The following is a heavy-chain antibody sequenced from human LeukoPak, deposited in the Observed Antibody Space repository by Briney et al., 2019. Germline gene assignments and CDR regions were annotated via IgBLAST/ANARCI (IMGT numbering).Heavy chain of an antibody. D-gene: IGHD6-19*01. CDR3: AREGSSGPQRNAFDI. Sequence: GRSLRLSCAASGFTFSSYAMHWVRQAPGKGLEWVAVISYDGSNKYYADSVKGRFTISRDNSKNTLYLQMNSLRAEDTAVYYCAREGSSGPQRNAFDIWGQGTMVTVSS. J-gene: IGHJ3*02. V-gene: IGHV3-30-3*01. CDR2: ISYDGSNK. CDR1: GFTFSSYA.